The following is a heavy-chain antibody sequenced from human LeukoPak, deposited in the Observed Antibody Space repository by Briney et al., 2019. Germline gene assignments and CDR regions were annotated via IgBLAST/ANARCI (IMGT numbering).Heavy chain of an antibody. J-gene: IGHJ4*02. CDR3: ARDRASGWYDGGDY. CDR1: GFIFSSSG. V-gene: IGHV3-23*01. Sequence: GGTLRLSCAVSGFIFSSSGMSWVRQAPGKGLEWVSTISDNGGSTYYPDSVKGRFTISRDNAKNSLYLQMNSLRAEDTAVYYCARDRASGWYDGGDYWGQGTLVTVSS. D-gene: IGHD6-19*01. CDR2: ISDNGGST.